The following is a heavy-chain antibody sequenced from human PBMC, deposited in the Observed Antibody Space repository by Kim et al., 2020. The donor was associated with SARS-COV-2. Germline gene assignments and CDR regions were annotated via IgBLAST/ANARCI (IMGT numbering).Heavy chain of an antibody. Sequence: DYAAPVKGRFTISRDDSKNTLYLQMNSLKTEDTAVYYCTMPGIAAAGDDYWGQGTLVTVSS. J-gene: IGHJ4*02. CDR3: TMPGIAAAGDDY. D-gene: IGHD6-13*01. V-gene: IGHV3-15*01.